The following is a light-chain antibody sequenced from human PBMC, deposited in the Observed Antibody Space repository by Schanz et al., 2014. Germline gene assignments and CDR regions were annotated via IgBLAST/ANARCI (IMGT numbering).Light chain of an antibody. CDR3: SSYTSSSTGV. Sequence: QSALTQPPSASGSPGQSVTISCTGTSSDVGGYNFVSWYQQIPGKAPKLMIYEVSKRPSGVPDRFSGSKSGNTASLTISGLQAEDEADYYCSSYTSSSTGVFGGGTKLTVL. J-gene: IGLJ3*02. V-gene: IGLV2-8*01. CDR1: SSDVGGYNF. CDR2: EVS.